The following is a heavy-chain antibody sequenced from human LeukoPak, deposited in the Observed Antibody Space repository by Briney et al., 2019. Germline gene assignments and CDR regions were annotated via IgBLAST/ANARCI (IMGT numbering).Heavy chain of an antibody. J-gene: IGHJ4*02. CDR1: RGSINSYY. V-gene: IGHV4-59*01. CDR3: ARVTGGAEVEF. CDR2: IYYSGTT. Sequence: SETLSHTRTVSRGSINSYYSTWIRQPPGKGLEWIGYIYYSGTTNYNPSLKSRVTISLGTSKNRFTLNLSSVTAADTAVYYCARVTGGAEVEFWGQGTLVTVSS. D-gene: IGHD3-16*01.